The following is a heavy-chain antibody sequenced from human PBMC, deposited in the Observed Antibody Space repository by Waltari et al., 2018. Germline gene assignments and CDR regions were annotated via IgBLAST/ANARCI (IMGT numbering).Heavy chain of an antibody. V-gene: IGHV4-39*01. CDR1: GDSISGSRNY. CDR3: ARQLRFVDWIPRYFDS. Sequence: QMELQESGPRLVKPSETLSLTCNVSGDSISGSRNYLAWLRPPPGKNLQWMGSIYYSGTTHYTPSLKVRCAMSVETSRNQFSLNVNSVTAADTGIYYCARQLRFVDWIPRYFDSWGRGTLATVSA. CDR2: IYYSGTT. D-gene: IGHD3-3*01. J-gene: IGHJ4*02.